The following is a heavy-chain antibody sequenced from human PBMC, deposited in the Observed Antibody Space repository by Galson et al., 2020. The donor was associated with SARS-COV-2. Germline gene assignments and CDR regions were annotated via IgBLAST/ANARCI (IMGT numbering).Heavy chain of an antibody. CDR2: IYKSGNT. V-gene: IGHV4-61*02. Sequence: SETLSLTCTVSGASISSGSSYWSWIRQPAGKGLEWIGRIYKSGNTNYNPSIWSQVTISVDTSKNQFSLKLTSVTAADTAVYYCARGNSPCVTIFGVLTGTCGMDVWGQGTTVTVSS. CDR3: ARGNSPCVTIFGVLTGTCGMDV. J-gene: IGHJ6*02. CDR1: GASISSGSSY. D-gene: IGHD3-3*01.